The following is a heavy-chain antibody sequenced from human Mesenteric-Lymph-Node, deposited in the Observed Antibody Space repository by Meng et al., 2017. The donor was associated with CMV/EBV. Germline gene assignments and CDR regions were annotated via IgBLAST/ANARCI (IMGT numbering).Heavy chain of an antibody. J-gene: IGHJ4*02. CDR1: RFTFSNYG. Sequence: GESLKISCAAPRFTFSNYGMHWVRQAPGKGLEWVAFVRRDGSDENYADSVKGRFTISRDNSKNTLFLQMNSLRVDDTAVYFCAKESTSSHHTYGYDYWGQGTLVTVSS. CDR2: VRRDGSDE. D-gene: IGHD5-18*01. CDR3: AKESTSSHHTYGYDY. V-gene: IGHV3-30*02.